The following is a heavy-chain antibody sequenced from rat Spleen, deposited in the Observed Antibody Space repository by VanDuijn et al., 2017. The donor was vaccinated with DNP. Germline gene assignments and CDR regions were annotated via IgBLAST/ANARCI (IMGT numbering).Heavy chain of an antibody. J-gene: IGHJ2*01. V-gene: IGHV5S13*01. CDR3: ATDFERGY. CDR1: GFTFTNSD. CDR2: ISASGGST. D-gene: IGHD1-11*01. Sequence: EVQVVESGGGLVQPGRSMTVSCAASGFTFTNSDMAWVRQAPTKGLEWVASISASGGSTSYRDSVKGRFTISRNNAENTQYLQIDSLRSEDTATYYCATDFERGYWGQGVMVTVSS.